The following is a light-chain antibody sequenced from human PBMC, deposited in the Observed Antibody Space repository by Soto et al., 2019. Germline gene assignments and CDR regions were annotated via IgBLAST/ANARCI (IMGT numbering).Light chain of an antibody. CDR1: QSVSSSY. CDR3: QQYDSSPLT. J-gene: IGKJ3*01. V-gene: IGKV3-20*01. Sequence: EIVLTQSPGTLSLSPGERATLSCRASQSVSSSYLAWYQQKPGQAPRLLIYAASSRATGIPDRFSGSGSGTDFTLTISRLEPEDFAVYXCQQYDSSPLTFGPGTKVDIK. CDR2: AAS.